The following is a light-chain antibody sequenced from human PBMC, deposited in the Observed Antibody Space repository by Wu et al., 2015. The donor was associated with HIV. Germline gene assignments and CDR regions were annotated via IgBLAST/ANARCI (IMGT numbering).Light chain of an antibody. J-gene: IGKJ2*01. CDR1: QTISTN. Sequence: EVVMTQSPATLSVSTGERATLSCRASQTISTNLAWYQRKPGQAPRLLIYAASTRATGIPARFTGSGSGTEFTLTINSMQSEDFALYFCQQYNDWPPYTFGRGPRLEIK. CDR2: AAS. V-gene: IGKV3-15*01. CDR3: QQYNDWPPYT.